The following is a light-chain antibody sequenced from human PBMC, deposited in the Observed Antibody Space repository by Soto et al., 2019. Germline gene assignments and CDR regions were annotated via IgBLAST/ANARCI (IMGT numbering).Light chain of an antibody. CDR1: QSISSY. V-gene: IGKV1-39*01. CDR3: QQSYSTPHVT. J-gene: IGKJ3*01. CDR2: AAS. Sequence: DIQMTQSPSSLSASVGDRVTITCRASQSISSYLNWYQQKPGKAPKLLIYAASSLQSGVPSRFSGSGSGTDFTLTISSLQPEDFATYYCQQSYSTPHVTFGPWTKVDIK.